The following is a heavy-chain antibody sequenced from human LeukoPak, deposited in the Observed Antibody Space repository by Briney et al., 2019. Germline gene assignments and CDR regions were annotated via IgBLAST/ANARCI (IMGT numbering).Heavy chain of an antibody. V-gene: IGHV6-1*01. CDR3: ARGRSWGESGFDY. CDR2: TYYRSKWYN. CDR1: GDSVSNNSAA. D-gene: IGHD6-13*01. Sequence: SQTLSLTCAISGDSVSNNSAAWNWIRQSPSRGLEWLGRTYYRSKWYNDYAVSVTSRITISPDTSKSQFSLQLKSVTPEDTAVYYCARGRSWGESGFDYWGQGTLVTVSS. J-gene: IGHJ4*02.